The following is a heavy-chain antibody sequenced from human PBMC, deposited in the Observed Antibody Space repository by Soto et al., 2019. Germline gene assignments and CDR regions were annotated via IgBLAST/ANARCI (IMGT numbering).Heavy chain of an antibody. Sequence: QVQLAQSGAEEKKPGSSVKVSCKVSGGTFSRYTISWVRQAPGQGLEWIGRIIPILDMTNYAQKLQGRISITEDKSTSTAYMELRSLTSKDTGVYYCTRDGAGEEDYWGQGTLVTVSS. D-gene: IGHD4-17*01. J-gene: IGHJ4*02. CDR3: TRDGAGEEDY. V-gene: IGHV1-69*08. CDR1: GGTFSRYT. CDR2: IIPILDMT.